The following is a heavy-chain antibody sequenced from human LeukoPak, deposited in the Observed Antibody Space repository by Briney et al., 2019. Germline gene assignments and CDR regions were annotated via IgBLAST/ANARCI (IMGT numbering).Heavy chain of an antibody. CDR1: GGTFSSYA. V-gene: IGHV1-69*13. J-gene: IGHJ4*02. D-gene: IGHD4-17*01. Sequence: GASVTVSCKASGGTFSSYAISWVRQAPGQGLEWMGVIIPIFGTANYAQKVQGRVTITADESTSTAYMELSSLRSEDTAVYYCAARGDYGDYVPFDYWGQGTLVTVSS. CDR2: IIPIFGTA. CDR3: AARGDYGDYVPFDY.